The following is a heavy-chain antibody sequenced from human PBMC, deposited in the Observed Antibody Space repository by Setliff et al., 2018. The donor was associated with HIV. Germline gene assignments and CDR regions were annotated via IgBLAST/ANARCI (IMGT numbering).Heavy chain of an antibody. V-gene: IGHV3-53*01. CDR3: AKGVKFLDP. D-gene: IGHD3-16*01. Sequence: GGSLRLSCEVSGFTVSNNYMPWVRQAPGKGLEWGSPVYGDGRTFYADSAQCRFAISRDNSNNILFLQMNSLLAEDTAVYYCAKGVKFLDPWGQGTLVTVSS. CDR2: VYGDGRT. J-gene: IGHJ5*02. CDR1: GFTVSNNY.